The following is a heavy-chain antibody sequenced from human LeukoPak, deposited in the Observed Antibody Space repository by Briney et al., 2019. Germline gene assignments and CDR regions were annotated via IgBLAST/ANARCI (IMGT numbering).Heavy chain of an antibody. Sequence: MPGGSLRLSCAASGFTFNSYAISWVRQAPGQGLEWMGWVSAYSDNTYSAQKFQGRVTMTTDTSTNTAYVELRSLRSDDTAVYYCARDGSYDAFDIWGQGTMVTVSS. CDR3: ARDGSYDAFDI. CDR2: VSAYSDNT. CDR1: GFTFNSYA. J-gene: IGHJ3*02. D-gene: IGHD1-26*01. V-gene: IGHV1-18*01.